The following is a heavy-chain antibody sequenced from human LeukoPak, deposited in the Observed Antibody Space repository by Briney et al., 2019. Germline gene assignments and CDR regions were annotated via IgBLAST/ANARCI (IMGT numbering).Heavy chain of an antibody. CDR3: ARLNFGDDY. CDR1: GSTVSSNY. V-gene: IGHV3-66*01. J-gene: IGHJ4*02. Sequence: GGSLRLSCAASGSTVSSNYINWVRQAPGKGLEWVSLIYGSTSADYADSVKGRFTISRDNSMNTVYLQMNSLRAEDTAIYYCARLNFGDDYWGQGTLVAVSS. CDR2: IYGSTSA. D-gene: IGHD4-17*01.